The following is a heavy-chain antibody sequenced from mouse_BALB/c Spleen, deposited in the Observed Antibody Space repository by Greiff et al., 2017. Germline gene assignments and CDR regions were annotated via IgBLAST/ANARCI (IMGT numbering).Heavy chain of an antibody. D-gene: IGHD4-1*01. CDR3: ARGANWAFYYAMDY. CDR2: IDPANGNT. V-gene: IGHV14-3*02. J-gene: IGHJ4*01. CDR1: GFNIKDTY. Sequence: EVQLQQSGAELVKPGASVKLSCTASGFNIKDTYMHWVKQRPEQGLEWIGRIDPANGNTKYDPKFQGKATITADTSSNTAYLQLSSLTSEDTAVYYCARGANWAFYYAMDYWGQGTSVTVSS.